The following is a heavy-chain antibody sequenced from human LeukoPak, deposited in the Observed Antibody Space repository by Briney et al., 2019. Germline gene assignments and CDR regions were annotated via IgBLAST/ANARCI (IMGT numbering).Heavy chain of an antibody. V-gene: IGHV3-7*01. J-gene: IGHJ4*02. D-gene: IGHD6-19*01. CDR3: ARDPAVDSSAWDLDY. CDR2: IKQDGSEK. Sequence: PGGPLRLSCAASGFTFSSYRMSWVRQAPGKGLEWVANIKQDGSEKYYVDSVKGRFTISRDNAKNSLYLQMNSLRAEDTAVYYCARDPAVDSSAWDLDYWGQGALVPVSS. CDR1: GFTFSSYR.